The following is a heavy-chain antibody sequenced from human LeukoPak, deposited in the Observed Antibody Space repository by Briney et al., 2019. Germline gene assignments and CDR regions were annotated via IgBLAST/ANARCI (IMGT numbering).Heavy chain of an antibody. CDR1: GGSISSYY. V-gene: IGHV4-59*12. Sequence: SETLSLTCTVSGGSISSYYWSWIRQPPGKGLEWIGYIYYSGSTNYNPSLKSRVTMSVDTSKNQFSLKLNSVTAADTAVYYCATDGMVRGPDAWFDSWGQGTLVTVSS. CDR3: ATDGMVRGPDAWFDS. CDR2: IYYSGST. J-gene: IGHJ5*01. D-gene: IGHD3-10*01.